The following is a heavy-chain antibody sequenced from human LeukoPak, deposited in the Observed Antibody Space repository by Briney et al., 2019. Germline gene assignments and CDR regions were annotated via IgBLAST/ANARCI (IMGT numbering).Heavy chain of an antibody. Sequence: GGSLRLSCAASGFTFSSYAMSCVRQAPGKGLEWVSAISGSGGSTYYADSVKGRFTISRDNSKNTLYLQMNSLRAEDTAVYYCAKDSPLERRAAEYFQHWGQGTLVTVSS. CDR2: ISGSGGST. V-gene: IGHV3-23*01. J-gene: IGHJ1*01. CDR1: GFTFSSYA. CDR3: AKDSPLERRAAEYFQH. D-gene: IGHD1-1*01.